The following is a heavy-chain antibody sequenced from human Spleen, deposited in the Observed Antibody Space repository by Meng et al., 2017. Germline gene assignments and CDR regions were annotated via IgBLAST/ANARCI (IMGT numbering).Heavy chain of an antibody. Sequence: VRRVQSWAEVKKPGASVKVSCKPSGYNFPDYYIHWVRRAPGQGLEWMGRINPKSGDTHYAQKFQARVTMTGDTSISTAYMELSGLRSDDTAMYYCARDEDISAAGKLFGDYWGQGTLVTVSS. D-gene: IGHD6-25*01. J-gene: IGHJ4*02. CDR1: GYNFPDYY. V-gene: IGHV1-2*06. CDR3: ARDEDISAAGKLFGDY. CDR2: INPKSGDT.